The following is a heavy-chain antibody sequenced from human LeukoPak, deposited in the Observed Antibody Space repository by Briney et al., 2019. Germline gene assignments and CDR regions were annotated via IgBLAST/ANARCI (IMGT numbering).Heavy chain of an antibody. D-gene: IGHD3-3*01. CDR2: INWNDDK. Sequence: ESGPTLVKPTQTLTLTCTLSGISVSISGVGVGWIRQPPGKALEWVGLINWNDDKRYSPSLKTRLTITKDTSKNQVVLTMTNMNPLDTGTYYCARLEWLNYYYYIDVWGTGTTVIVSS. CDR3: ARLEWLNYYYYIDV. CDR1: GISVSISGVG. V-gene: IGHV2-5*01. J-gene: IGHJ6*03.